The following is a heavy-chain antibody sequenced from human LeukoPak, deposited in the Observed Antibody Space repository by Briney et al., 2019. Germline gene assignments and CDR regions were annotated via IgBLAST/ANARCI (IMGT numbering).Heavy chain of an antibody. Sequence: SETLSLTCTVSGGSISSYYWNWVRQPPGKGLEWIGYIYYSGSTNYNPSLKSRVTTSVDTSKNQFSLKLSSVTAADTAVYYCARERLGYYDRSGLDYWGQGTLVTVSS. J-gene: IGHJ4*02. CDR3: ARERLGYYDRSGLDY. CDR1: GGSISSYY. V-gene: IGHV4-59*01. D-gene: IGHD3-22*01. CDR2: IYYSGST.